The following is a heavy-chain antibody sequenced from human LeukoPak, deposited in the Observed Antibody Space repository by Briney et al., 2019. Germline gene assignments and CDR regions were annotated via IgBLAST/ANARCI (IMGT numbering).Heavy chain of an antibody. D-gene: IGHD2-2*01. Sequence: SGGSLRLSCAASGFTFTNYGMNWVRQAPGKGLEWVSGVSGSGGSTYYADSVKGRFTISRDNSKNTLYLQMNSLRAEDTAVYYCAREGTSGDYYYYMDVWGKGTTVTVSS. CDR2: VSGSGGST. J-gene: IGHJ6*03. CDR3: AREGTSGDYYYYMDV. CDR1: GFTFTNYG. V-gene: IGHV3-23*01.